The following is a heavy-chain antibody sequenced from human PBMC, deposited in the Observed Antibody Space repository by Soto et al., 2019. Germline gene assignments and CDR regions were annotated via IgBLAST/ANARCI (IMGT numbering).Heavy chain of an antibody. V-gene: IGHV1-69*13. Sequence: SVKVSCKASGGTFSSYAMSWVRQAPGQGLEWMGGIIPIFGTANYAQKFQGRVTITADESTSTAYMELSSLRSEDTAVYYCASAPVSNYYDSSGYLNWFDPWGQGTLVTVSS. J-gene: IGHJ5*02. CDR2: IIPIFGTA. CDR1: GGTFSSYA. CDR3: ASAPVSNYYDSSGYLNWFDP. D-gene: IGHD3-22*01.